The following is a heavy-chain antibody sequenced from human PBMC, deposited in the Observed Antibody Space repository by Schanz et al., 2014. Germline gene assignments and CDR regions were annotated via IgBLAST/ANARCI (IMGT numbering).Heavy chain of an antibody. CDR2: INPDGSGK. J-gene: IGHJ4*02. CDR1: GFNFGDYY. D-gene: IGHD3-22*01. V-gene: IGHV3-7*01. Sequence: DVQLVESGGGLVQSGGSLRLSCAASGFNFGDYYMTWVRQAPGKGLESVAKINPDGSGKYYVVSVEGRFTISRDNAKKSLDLHMNSLTAEDTAVYYCARDKGGYPFDYWGRGTLVTVSS. CDR3: ARDKGGYPFDY.